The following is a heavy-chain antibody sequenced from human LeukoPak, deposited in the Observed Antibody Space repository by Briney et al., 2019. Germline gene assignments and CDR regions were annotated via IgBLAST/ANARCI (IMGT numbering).Heavy chain of an antibody. J-gene: IGHJ5*02. V-gene: IGHV3-23*01. CDR1: GFTFSSYA. Sequence: GGSLRLSCAASGFTFSSYAMSWVRQAPGKGLEWVSAISGSGGSTYYADSVKGRFTISRDNSKNTLYLQMNSLRAEDTAVYYCAKDPHYDFWSGYLGYNWFDPWGQGTLVTVSS. D-gene: IGHD3-3*01. CDR3: AKDPHYDFWSGYLGYNWFDP. CDR2: ISGSGGST.